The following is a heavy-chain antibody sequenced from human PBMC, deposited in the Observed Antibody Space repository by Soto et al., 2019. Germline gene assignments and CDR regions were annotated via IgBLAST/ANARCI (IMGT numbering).Heavy chain of an antibody. J-gene: IGHJ6*02. Sequence: SETLSLTCTVSGGSISSGDYYWSWIRQPPGKGLEWIGYIYYSGSTYYNPSLKSRVTISVDTSKNQFSLKLSSVTAADTTVYYCARDVPPYVYTNNGSPSMTMVRGVRTNYGRDVWGQGTTVNVSS. V-gene: IGHV4-30-4*01. CDR3: ARDVPPYVYTNNGSPSMTMVRGVRTNYGRDV. CDR2: IYYSGST. D-gene: IGHD3-10*01. CDR1: GGSISSGDYY.